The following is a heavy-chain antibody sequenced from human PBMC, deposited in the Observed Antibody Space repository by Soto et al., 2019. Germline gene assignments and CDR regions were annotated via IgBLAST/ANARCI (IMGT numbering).Heavy chain of an antibody. V-gene: IGHV1-18*04. CDR1: GGGNLRDYR. CDR3: ARESYGEHWFDP. D-gene: IGHD4-17*01. CDR2: ISAYNGNT. Sequence: ASVKVSCKASGGGNLRDYRISWVRQAPGQGLEWMGWISAYNGNTNYAQKLQGRVTMTTDTSTSTAYMELRSLRSDDTAVYYCARESYGEHWFDPWGQGTLVTVSS. J-gene: IGHJ5*02.